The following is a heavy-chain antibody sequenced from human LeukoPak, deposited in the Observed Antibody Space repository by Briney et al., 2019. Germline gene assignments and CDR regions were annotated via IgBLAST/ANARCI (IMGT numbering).Heavy chain of an antibody. V-gene: IGHV1-18*01. CDR3: ARAGSGSGWYFDY. CDR1: GYDFTSVG. Sequence: ASVKVSCKASGYDFTSVGITWVRQAPGQGLEWLGWISPYNGNTRYVQKLQGRVTMTTDTSTSTAYMELRSLRFDDTAVYYCARAGSGSGWYFDYWGQGTLVTISS. D-gene: IGHD6-19*01. CDR2: ISPYNGNT. J-gene: IGHJ4*02.